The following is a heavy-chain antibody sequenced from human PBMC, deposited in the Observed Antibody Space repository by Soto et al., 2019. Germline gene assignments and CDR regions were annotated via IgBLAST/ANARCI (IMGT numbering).Heavy chain of an antibody. Sequence: PSETLSLTCTVSGGSISSGGYYWSWIRQHPGKGLEWIGEINHSGSTNYNPSLKSRVTISVDTSRNQFSLKLSSVTAADTAVYYCARHHPAHTVVALGDPVDIWGQGTMVTVS. V-gene: IGHV4-39*01. J-gene: IGHJ3*02. D-gene: IGHD3-22*01. CDR3: ARHHPAHTVVALGDPVDI. CDR1: GGSISSGGYY. CDR2: INHSGST.